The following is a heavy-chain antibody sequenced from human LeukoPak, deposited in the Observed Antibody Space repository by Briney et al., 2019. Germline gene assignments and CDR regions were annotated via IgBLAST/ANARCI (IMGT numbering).Heavy chain of an antibody. CDR2: IYSGGST. V-gene: IGHV3-66*01. D-gene: IGHD2/OR15-2a*01. Sequence: GGSLRLSCAASGFTVSSNYMTWVRQAPGKGLEWVSVIYSGGSTYYTDSVKGRFTISRDNSKNTLYLQMNRLGAEDTAVYYCARDEPSPDSTDLDYWGQGTLVTVSS. CDR3: ARDEPSPDSTDLDY. CDR1: GFTVSSNY. J-gene: IGHJ4*02.